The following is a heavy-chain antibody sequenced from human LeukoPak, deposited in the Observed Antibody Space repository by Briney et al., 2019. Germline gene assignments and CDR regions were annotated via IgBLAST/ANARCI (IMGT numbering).Heavy chain of an antibody. CDR1: GYTFTTYY. CDR2: INPNSGGT. V-gene: IGHV1-2*02. Sequence: ASVKVSCKASGYTFTTYYFHWVRQAPGQGLEWMGWINPNSGGTNYAQKFQGRVTMARDTSVSTAYMDLSRLTSDDTAVYYCARGGGSSHFDYWGQGTLVIVSS. CDR3: ARGGGSSHFDY. J-gene: IGHJ4*02. D-gene: IGHD2-15*01.